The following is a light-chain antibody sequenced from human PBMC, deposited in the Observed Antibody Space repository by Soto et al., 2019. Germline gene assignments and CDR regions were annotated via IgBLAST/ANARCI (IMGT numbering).Light chain of an antibody. CDR2: GAS. CDR1: QSLTSSY. Sequence: EIVMTQSPGTLSLSPGERATLSCRASQSLTSSYLAWYQQKPGQSPRPLIYGASSRATGIPDRFSASGSGTDFTLTISRLEPEDFAVYYCHQYGSSPWTFGQGTKVDIK. J-gene: IGKJ1*01. CDR3: HQYGSSPWT. V-gene: IGKV3-20*01.